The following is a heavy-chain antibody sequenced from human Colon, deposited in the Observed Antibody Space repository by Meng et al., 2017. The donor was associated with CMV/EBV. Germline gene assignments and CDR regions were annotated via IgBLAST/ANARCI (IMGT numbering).Heavy chain of an antibody. D-gene: IGHD4-11*01. CDR1: GFTFSSYS. CDR3: ARANDYSNFNYYYPMDV. Sequence: GESLKISCAASGFTFSSYSMNWVRQAPGKGLEWVSYISSSSSTIYYADSVRGRFTISRDNAKNSLYLQMNSLTPEDTALYYCARANDYSNFNYYYPMDVWGQGTTVTVSS. J-gene: IGHJ6*02. CDR2: ISSSSSTI. V-gene: IGHV3-48*04.